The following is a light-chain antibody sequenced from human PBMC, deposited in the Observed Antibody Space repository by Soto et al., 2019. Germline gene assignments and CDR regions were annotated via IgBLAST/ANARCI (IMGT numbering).Light chain of an antibody. Sequence: QSALTQPASVSGSPGQSITISCTGTSSDVGIYNTVSWYQQYPGEAPKLLIYEVRYRSSGVSDRFSGSKSGNTASLTISGLHTEDEADYYCSSSTSSSTDVFGTGTKLTVL. CDR2: EVR. CDR3: SSSTSSSTDV. J-gene: IGLJ1*01. CDR1: SSDVGIYNT. V-gene: IGLV2-14*01.